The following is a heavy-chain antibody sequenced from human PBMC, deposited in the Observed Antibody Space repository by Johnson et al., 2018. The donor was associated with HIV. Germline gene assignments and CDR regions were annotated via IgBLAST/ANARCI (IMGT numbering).Heavy chain of an antibody. CDR1: GFTFDDYG. CDR3: ARARRDFDWLCAFDI. Sequence: QVQLVESGGGVVRPGGSLRLSCAASGFTFDDYGMSWVRQAPGKGLEWVAVISYDGSNKYYADSVKGRFTISRDNSKNTLYLQMNSLRAEDTAVYYCARARRDFDWLCAFDIWGQGTMVTVSS. J-gene: IGHJ3*02. V-gene: IGHV3-30*03. CDR2: ISYDGSNK. D-gene: IGHD3-9*01.